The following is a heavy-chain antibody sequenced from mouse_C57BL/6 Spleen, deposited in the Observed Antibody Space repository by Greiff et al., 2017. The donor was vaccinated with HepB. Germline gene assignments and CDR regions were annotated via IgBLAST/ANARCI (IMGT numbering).Heavy chain of an antibody. CDR1: GYTFTSYW. Sequence: QVQLQQPGTELVKPGASVKLSCKASGYTFTSYWMHWVKQRPGQGLEWIGNINPSNGGTNYNEKFKSKATLTVDKSSSTAYMLLSSLTSEDSAVYYGARLYGNYEAWFAYWGQGTLVTVSA. CDR2: INPSNGGT. J-gene: IGHJ3*01. V-gene: IGHV1-53*01. D-gene: IGHD2-1*01. CDR3: ARLYGNYEAWFAY.